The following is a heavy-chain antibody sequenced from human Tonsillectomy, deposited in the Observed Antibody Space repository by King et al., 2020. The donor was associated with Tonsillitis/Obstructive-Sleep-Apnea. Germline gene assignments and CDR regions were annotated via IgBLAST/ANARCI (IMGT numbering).Heavy chain of an antibody. D-gene: IGHD3-16*01. V-gene: IGHV3-64*01. J-gene: IGHJ6*03. CDR1: GFTFSSYA. CDR2: ISSNGGNT. CDR3: ARGERDYVWGTYYYYYMDV. Sequence: VQLVESGGGLVQPGGPLSLSCAASGFTFSSYAMHWVRQGPGKGREYVSAISSNGGNTYYANSVKGRFTISRDNSKNTLSLQMGSLRAEDMAVYYCARGERDYVWGTYYYYYMDVWGEGTTVTVSS.